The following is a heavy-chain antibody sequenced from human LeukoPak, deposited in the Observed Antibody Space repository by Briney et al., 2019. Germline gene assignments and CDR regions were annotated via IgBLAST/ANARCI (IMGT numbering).Heavy chain of an antibody. J-gene: IGHJ4*02. CDR2: IYSSYFT. Sequence: PSETLSLTCTVSGGSMSGYSWSWLRQPAGKGLEWIGRIYSSYFTEYNLSLDGRVTMSIDTSKNQFSLMLDSVTAADTAVYYCARVHIVTGTYFDSWGQGALVTVSS. CDR1: GGSMSGYS. D-gene: IGHD3-10*01. CDR3: ARVHIVTGTYFDS. V-gene: IGHV4-4*07.